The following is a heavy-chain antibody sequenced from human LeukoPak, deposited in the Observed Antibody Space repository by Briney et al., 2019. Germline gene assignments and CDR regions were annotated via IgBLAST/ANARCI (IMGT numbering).Heavy chain of an antibody. CDR3: ARGGPFWGSGSPYYYGMDV. D-gene: IGHD3-10*01. CDR1: GFTFGDYY. J-gene: IGHJ6*02. CDR2: ISSSGSTI. V-gene: IGHV3-11*01. Sequence: GGFLRLSCAASGFTFGDYYMSWIRQAPGKGLEWGSYISSSGSTIYYADSVKGRFTISRDNAKNSRYLQMNSLRAEDTAVYYCARGGPFWGSGSPYYYGMDVWGQGTTVTVSS.